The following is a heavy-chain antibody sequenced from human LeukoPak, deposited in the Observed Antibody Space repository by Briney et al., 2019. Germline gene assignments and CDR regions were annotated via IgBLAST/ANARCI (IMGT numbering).Heavy chain of an antibody. Sequence: PGGSLRLSCEASGFDFRMYGIHWVRQAPGKGLEWVAVIWYDGSNKYYPDSVRGRFTISRDNSKNTVDLVMNSLRVEDTAVYYCVKGRGIDHGDYIDYYMDVWGRGTAVTVSS. CDR3: VKGRGIDHGDYIDYYMDV. J-gene: IGHJ6*03. D-gene: IGHD4-17*01. CDR2: IWYDGSNK. CDR1: GFDFRMYG. V-gene: IGHV3-33*06.